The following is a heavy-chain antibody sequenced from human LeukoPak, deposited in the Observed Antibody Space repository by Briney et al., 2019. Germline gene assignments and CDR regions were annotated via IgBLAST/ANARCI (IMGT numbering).Heavy chain of an antibody. Sequence: SETLSLTCAVSGGSISSSNWWSWVRQPPGKGLEWIGEIYHSGSTNYNPSLKSRVTISVDKSKNQFSLKLSFMTAADTAVYFCARMSVTGSYYFYYMDVWGKGTTVTVSS. CDR2: IYHSGST. V-gene: IGHV4-4*02. CDR3: ARMSVTGSYYFYYMDV. J-gene: IGHJ6*03. D-gene: IGHD2-21*02. CDR1: GGSISSSNW.